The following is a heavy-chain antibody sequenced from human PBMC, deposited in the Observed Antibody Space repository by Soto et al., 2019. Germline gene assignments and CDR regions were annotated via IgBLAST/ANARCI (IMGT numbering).Heavy chain of an antibody. D-gene: IGHD5-12*01. Sequence: GESLKISCKGSGYSFTSYWISWVRQMPGKGLEWMGRIDPSDSYTNYSPSFQGHVTISADKSISTAYLQWSSLKASDTAMYYCARRFQERGVPVYSSGYPRDGMDVWGQGTTVTVS. J-gene: IGHJ6*02. CDR2: IDPSDSYT. CDR3: ARRFQERGVPVYSSGYPRDGMDV. V-gene: IGHV5-10-1*01. CDR1: GYSFTSYW.